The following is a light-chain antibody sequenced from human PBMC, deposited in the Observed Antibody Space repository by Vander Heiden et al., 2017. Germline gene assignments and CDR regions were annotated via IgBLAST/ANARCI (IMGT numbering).Light chain of an antibody. Sequence: EIVLTPSPATLSLSPGDRATLSCRASQSVSSYLACYQQKPGQAPRRLIYDASNRATGIPARCSGSGSVTDFTLTISSRDPEDFAVYYCQQRSNWLFTFGPGTKVDIK. CDR1: QSVSSY. CDR2: DAS. J-gene: IGKJ3*01. V-gene: IGKV3-11*01. CDR3: QQRSNWLFT.